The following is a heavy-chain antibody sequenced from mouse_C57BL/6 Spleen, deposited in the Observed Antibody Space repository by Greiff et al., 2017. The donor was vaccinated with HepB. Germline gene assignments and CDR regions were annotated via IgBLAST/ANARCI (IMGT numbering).Heavy chain of an antibody. Sequence: EVKLMESGGGLVKPGGSLKLSCAASGFTFSSYTMSWVRQTPEKRLEWVATISGGGGNTYYPDSVKGRFTISRDNAKNTLYLQMSSLRSEDTALYYCARHSPAQGAYWGQGTLVTVSA. CDR3: ARHSPAQGAY. D-gene: IGHD3-2*02. CDR1: GFTFSSYT. V-gene: IGHV5-9*01. CDR2: ISGGGGNT. J-gene: IGHJ3*01.